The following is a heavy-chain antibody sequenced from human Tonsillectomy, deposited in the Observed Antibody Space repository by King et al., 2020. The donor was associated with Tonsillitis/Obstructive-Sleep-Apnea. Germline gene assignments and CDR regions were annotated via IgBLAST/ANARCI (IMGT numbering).Heavy chain of an antibody. D-gene: IGHD2-2*01. V-gene: IGHV1-18*01. CDR3: ARDLFPYCSSTSCYRGGY. CDR2: ISAYNGNT. Sequence: VQLVESGAEVKKPGASVKVSCKASGYTFTSYGISWVRQAPGQGLEWMGWISAYNGNTNYAQKLQGRVTMTTDTSTSTAYMELRSLRSDETAVYYCARDLFPYCSSTSCYRGGYWGQGTLVTVSS. CDR1: GYTFTSYG. J-gene: IGHJ4*02.